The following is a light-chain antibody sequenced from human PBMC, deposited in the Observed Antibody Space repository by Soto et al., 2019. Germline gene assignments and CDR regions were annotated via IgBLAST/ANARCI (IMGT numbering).Light chain of an antibody. CDR2: EVS. CDR1: SSDVGGYNY. J-gene: IGLJ2*01. CDR3: SSYAGSNLGV. Sequence: QSALTQPPSASGSPGQSVTISCTGTSSDVGGYNYVSWYQQHPGKAPKLMIYEVSKRPSGVPDRFSGSKYGNTASLTVSGLQAEDEADYYCSSYAGSNLGVFGGGTKLTVL. V-gene: IGLV2-8*01.